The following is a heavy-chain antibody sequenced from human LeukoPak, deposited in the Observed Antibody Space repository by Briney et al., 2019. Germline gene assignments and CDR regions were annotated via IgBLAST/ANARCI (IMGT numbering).Heavy chain of an antibody. J-gene: IGHJ2*01. CDR1: GGSMFSYY. CDR2: IYYSGST. V-gene: IGHV4-59*08. Sequence: SGTLSLTCTVSGGSMFSYYWSWIRQPPGKGLEWIGYIYYSGSTNYSPSLKSRLTISVDTSKNQFSLKLSSVTAADTAVYYCARLKYYDSSGYFWYFDLWGRGTLVTVSS. D-gene: IGHD3-22*01. CDR3: ARLKYYDSSGYFWYFDL.